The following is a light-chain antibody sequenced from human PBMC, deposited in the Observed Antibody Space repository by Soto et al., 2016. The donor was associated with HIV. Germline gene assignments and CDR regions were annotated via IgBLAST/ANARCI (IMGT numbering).Light chain of an antibody. CDR3: QVWDSSTNHVV. V-gene: IGLV3-21*03. CDR2: DTS. Sequence: SYELTQPPSVSVAPGKTARITCGGDNIAVKFVHWYQQKTGQAPVLVVYDTSDRPSGIPERFSGSNFGNTATLTISRVEAGDEADYFCQVWDSSTNHVVFGGGTKLTVL. J-gene: IGLJ2*01. CDR1: NIAVKF.